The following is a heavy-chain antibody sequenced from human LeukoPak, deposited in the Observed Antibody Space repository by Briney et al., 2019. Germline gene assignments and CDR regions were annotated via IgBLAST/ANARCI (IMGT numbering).Heavy chain of an antibody. V-gene: IGHV3-20*01. CDR2: TNWNGDNT. CDR3: AIVESRSGSGYQ. CDR1: GFTFDDYG. D-gene: IGHD2-2*01. Sequence: GGTLRLSCAASGFTFDDYGMSWVREAPGKGLEWLCGTNWNGDNTHYAGSVKGRFTISRVHAKNSLYPQMTTLRVDDSALYDGAIVESRSGSGYQWGQGTRVPVSA. J-gene: IGHJ1*01.